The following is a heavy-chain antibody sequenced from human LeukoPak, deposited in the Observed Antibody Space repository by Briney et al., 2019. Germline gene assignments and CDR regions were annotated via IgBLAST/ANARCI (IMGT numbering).Heavy chain of an antibody. CDR3: ARESGKFDY. V-gene: IGHV3-43*02. Sequence: GGSLRLSCVASGLPIADFAMHWVRQAPGKGLEWVSLISGGGVSTFYANSVKGRFSISRDNSKNSLSLEMNSLRTEDTAMYYCARESGKFDYWGQGTLVAVSS. J-gene: IGHJ4*02. CDR1: GLPIADFA. CDR2: ISGGGVST.